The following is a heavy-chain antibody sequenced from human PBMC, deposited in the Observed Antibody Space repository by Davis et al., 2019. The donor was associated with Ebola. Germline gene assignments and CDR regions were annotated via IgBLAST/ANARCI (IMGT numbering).Heavy chain of an antibody. CDR3: ARVPIGYSSSGYYFDY. CDR2: ISGSGGST. V-gene: IGHV3-23*01. CDR1: GFTFSSYA. D-gene: IGHD6-13*01. Sequence: GESLKISCAASGFTFSSYAMSWVRQAPGKGLEWVSAISGSGGSTYYADSVKGRFTISRDNSKNTLYLQMNSLRAEDTAVYYCARVPIGYSSSGYYFDYWGQGTLVTVSS. J-gene: IGHJ4*02.